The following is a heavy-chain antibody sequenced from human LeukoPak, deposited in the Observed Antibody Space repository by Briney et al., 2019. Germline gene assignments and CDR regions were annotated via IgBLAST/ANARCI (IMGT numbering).Heavy chain of an antibody. J-gene: IGHJ2*01. Sequence: PGGSLRLSCAASGFTFSDYYMSWIRQAPGKGLEWVSYISSSGSTIYYADSVKGRFTISRDNAKNSLYLQMNSLRAEDTAVYYCARVDYYGHWYFDLWGRGTLVTVSS. CDR1: GFTFSDYY. CDR2: ISSSGSTI. CDR3: ARVDYYGHWYFDL. V-gene: IGHV3-11*01. D-gene: IGHD3-10*01.